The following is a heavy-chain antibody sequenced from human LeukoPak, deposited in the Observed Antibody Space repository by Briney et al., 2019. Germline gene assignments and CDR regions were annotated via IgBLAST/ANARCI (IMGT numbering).Heavy chain of an antibody. CDR2: FNPNSGGT. CDR3: ARTKPPCTSCLLLDY. D-gene: IGHD2-2*01. CDR1: GYTFTGYY. Sequence: GASVKVSCRASGYTFTGYYIHWLRQAPGQGLELKGWFNPNSGGTNYAPKFQGLVTMSSDTSIATAYMELNRLISDDTAVYYCARTKPPCTSCLLLDYWGQGTLVTVSS. V-gene: IGHV1-2*02. J-gene: IGHJ4*02.